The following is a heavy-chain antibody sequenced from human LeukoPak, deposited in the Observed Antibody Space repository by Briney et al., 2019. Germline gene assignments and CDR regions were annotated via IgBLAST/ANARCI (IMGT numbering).Heavy chain of an antibody. CDR2: IYYSGST. J-gene: IGHJ5*02. V-gene: IGHV4-39*07. CDR1: GGSISSSSYY. CDR3: ARVGFDVDTAMVQPFDP. D-gene: IGHD5-18*01. Sequence: SETLSLTCTVSGGSISSSSYYWGWIRQPPGKGLEWIGSIYYSGSTYYNPSLKSRVTISVDTYKNQFSLQLSSVTAADTAVYYCARVGFDVDTAMVQPFDPWGQGTLVTVSS.